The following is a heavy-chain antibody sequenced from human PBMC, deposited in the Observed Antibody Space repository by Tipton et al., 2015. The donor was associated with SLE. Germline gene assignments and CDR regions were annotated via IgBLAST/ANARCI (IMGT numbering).Heavy chain of an antibody. J-gene: IGHJ3*02. D-gene: IGHD3-3*01. V-gene: IGHV3-48*01. Sequence: SLRLSCAASGFTFSSYSMNWVRQAPGKGLEWVSYISSSSSTIYYADSVRGRFTISRDNAKNSLYLQMNSLRAEDTAVYYCARVGVEVDGAFDIWGQGTMVTVSS. CDR2: ISSSSSTI. CDR3: ARVGVEVDGAFDI. CDR1: GFTFSSYS.